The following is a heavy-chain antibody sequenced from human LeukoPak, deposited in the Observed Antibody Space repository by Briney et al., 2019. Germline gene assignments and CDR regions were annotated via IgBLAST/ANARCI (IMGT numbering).Heavy chain of an antibody. J-gene: IGHJ4*02. CDR2: ISRSDYTT. V-gene: IGHV3-23*01. D-gene: IGHD3-10*01. CDR3: AKDSYSGSGTFYMGSFDY. CDR1: GFTFSSYA. Sequence: GGSLRLSCAASGFTFSSYAMSWVRQAPGKGLEWVSAISRSDYTTYYTDSVKGRFTISRDNSKNTVYVQMNSLRAEDTAVYYCAKDSYSGSGTFYMGSFDYWGQGVPVTVSS.